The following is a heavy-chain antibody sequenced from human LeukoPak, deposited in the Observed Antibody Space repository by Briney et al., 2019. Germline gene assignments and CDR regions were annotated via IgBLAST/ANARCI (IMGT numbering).Heavy chain of an antibody. V-gene: IGHV4-59*01. J-gene: IGHJ6*04. Sequence: SEILSLTCTVSGGSISSYYWSWIRQPPGKGLEWIGYIYYSGSTNYNPSLKSRVTISVDTSKNQFSLKLSSVTAADTAVYYCARGITMVRGVNYYYYGMDVWGKGTTVTVSS. CDR1: GGSISSYY. CDR3: ARGITMVRGVNYYYYGMDV. CDR2: IYYSGST. D-gene: IGHD3-10*01.